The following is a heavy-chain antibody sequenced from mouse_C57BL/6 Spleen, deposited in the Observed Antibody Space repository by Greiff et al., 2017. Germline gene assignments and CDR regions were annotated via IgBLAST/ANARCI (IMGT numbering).Heavy chain of an antibody. Sequence: QVQLQQPGAELVMPGASVKLSCKASGYTFTSYWMHWVKQRPGQGLEWIGEIDPSDSYTNYNQKFKGKSTLTVDKSSSTAYMQLSSLTSEDSAVYYGARNYGNSPWFAYWGQGTLVTVSA. CDR1: GYTFTSYW. D-gene: IGHD2-1*01. V-gene: IGHV1-69*01. CDR3: ARNYGNSPWFAY. J-gene: IGHJ3*01. CDR2: IDPSDSYT.